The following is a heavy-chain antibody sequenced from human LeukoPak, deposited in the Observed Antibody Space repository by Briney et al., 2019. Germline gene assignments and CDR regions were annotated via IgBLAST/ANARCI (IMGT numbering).Heavy chain of an antibody. CDR3: ARDKVVPAAIGRLGAPPINWFDP. CDR1: GYTFTSYD. CDR2: MNPNSGNT. Sequence: ASVKVSCKASGYTFTSYDINWVRQATGQGLEWMGWMNPNSGNTGYAQKFQGRVTMTRNTSISTAYMELSSLRSEDTAVYYCARDKVVPAAIGRLGAPPINWFDPWGQGTLVTVSS. D-gene: IGHD2-2*01. J-gene: IGHJ5*02. V-gene: IGHV1-8*01.